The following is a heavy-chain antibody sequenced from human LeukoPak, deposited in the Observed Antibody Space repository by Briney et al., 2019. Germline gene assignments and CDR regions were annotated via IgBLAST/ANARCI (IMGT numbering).Heavy chain of an antibody. D-gene: IGHD3-9*01. CDR2: INPNSGGT. J-gene: IGHJ4*02. CDR3: ARILTGYDY. CDR1: GGTFSNYA. V-gene: IGHV1-69*04. Sequence: GSSVKVSCKASGGTFSNYAISWVRQAPGQGLEWMGWINPNSGGTNYAQKFQGRVTITADKSTSTAYMELSSLRSEDTAVYYCARILTGYDYWGQGTLVTVSS.